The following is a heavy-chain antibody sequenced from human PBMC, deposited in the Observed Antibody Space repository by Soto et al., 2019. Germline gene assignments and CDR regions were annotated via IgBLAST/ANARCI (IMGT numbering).Heavy chain of an antibody. V-gene: IGHV3-33*01. J-gene: IGHJ4*02. CDR2: IWYDGSNK. Sequence: QVQLVESGGGVVQPGRSLSLSCAASGFTFSSYGMHWVRQAPGKGLEWVAVIWYDGSNKYYADSVKGRFTISRDNSKNTLYLQMNSLRAEDTAVYYCARDRRKTGLMYYFDYWGQGTLVTVSS. CDR3: ARDRRKTGLMYYFDY. D-gene: IGHD1-1*01. CDR1: GFTFSSYG.